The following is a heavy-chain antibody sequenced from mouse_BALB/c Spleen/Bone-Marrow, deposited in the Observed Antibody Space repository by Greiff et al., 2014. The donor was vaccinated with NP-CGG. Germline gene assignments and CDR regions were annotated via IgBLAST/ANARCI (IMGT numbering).Heavy chain of an antibody. CDR3: AREYYGNGYAMDY. V-gene: IGHV2-9*02. J-gene: IGHJ4*01. CDR2: IWAGGST. CDR1: GFSLTSYG. Sequence: VNVVESGPGLVAPSQSLSITCTVSGFSLTSYGVHWVRQPPGKGLEWLGVIWAGGSTNYNSALMSRLSISKDNSKSQVFLKMNSLQTDDTAMYYCAREYYGNGYAMDYWGQGTSVTVSS. D-gene: IGHD2-1*01.